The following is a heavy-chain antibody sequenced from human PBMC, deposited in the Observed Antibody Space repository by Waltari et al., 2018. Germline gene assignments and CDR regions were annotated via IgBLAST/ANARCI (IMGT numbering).Heavy chain of an antibody. CDR3: ARLNGDYLYFQH. Sequence: QVQLQESGPGLVKPSETLSLTCAVPGYSISSGSYWGWTRQPPGKGLEWIGSIYHSGSTYYNPSLKSRVTISVDTSKNQFSLKLSSVTAADTAVYYCARLNGDYLYFQHWGQGTLVTVSS. J-gene: IGHJ1*01. V-gene: IGHV4-38-2*01. CDR1: GYSISSGSY. D-gene: IGHD4-17*01. CDR2: IYHSGST.